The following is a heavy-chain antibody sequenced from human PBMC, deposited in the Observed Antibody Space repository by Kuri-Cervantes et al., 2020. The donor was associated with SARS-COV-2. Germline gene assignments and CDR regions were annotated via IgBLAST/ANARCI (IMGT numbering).Heavy chain of an antibody. J-gene: IGHJ4*02. CDR2: IDSSSYYI. CDR1: GGSISSTSSY. CDR3: AREEGGELGEAFDY. Sequence: GGSLRLSCNVSGGSISSTSSYWGWVRQPPGKGLEWVASIDSSSYYIYHADSVKGRLTISRDNAKTSLYLQMNSLKPEDTAVYYCAREEGGELGEAFDYWGQGALVTVSS. D-gene: IGHD7-27*01. V-gene: IGHV3-21*01.